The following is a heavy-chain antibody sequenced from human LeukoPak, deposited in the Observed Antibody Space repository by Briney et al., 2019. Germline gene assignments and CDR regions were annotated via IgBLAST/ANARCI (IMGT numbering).Heavy chain of an antibody. J-gene: IGHJ6*02. CDR2: MNPNSGNT. CDR3: ARVDAAMVLYYYGMDV. Sequence: ASVKVSCKASGYTFTSYDINWVRQATGQGLEWMGWMNPNSGNTGYAQKFQGRVTMTRNTSISTAYMELSSLRSEDTAVYYCARVDAAMVLYYYGMDVWGQGTTVTISS. V-gene: IGHV1-8*01. CDR1: GYTFTSYD. D-gene: IGHD5-18*01.